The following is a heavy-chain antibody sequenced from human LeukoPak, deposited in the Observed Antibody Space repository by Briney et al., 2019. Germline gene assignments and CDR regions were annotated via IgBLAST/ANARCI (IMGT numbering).Heavy chain of an antibody. V-gene: IGHV1-8*03. CDR1: GYTFTSYD. CDR3: ARGIAAADGDWFDP. CDR2: MNPNSGNT. J-gene: IGHJ5*02. Sequence: ASVKVSCKASGYTFTSYDINWVRQATGQGLEWMGWMNPNSGNTGYAQKFQGRVTITRNTSISTAYMELSSLRSEDTAVYYCARGIAAADGDWFDPWGQGTLVTVSS. D-gene: IGHD6-13*01.